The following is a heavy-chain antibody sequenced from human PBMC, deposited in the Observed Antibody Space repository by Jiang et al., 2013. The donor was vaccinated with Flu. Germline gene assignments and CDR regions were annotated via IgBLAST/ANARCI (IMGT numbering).Heavy chain of an antibody. CDR1: GGSISTSSYY. J-gene: IGHJ3*02. Sequence: GSGLVKPSETLSVTCTVSGGSISTSSYYWDWIRQPPGKGLEWIGNIYYTGSTYYNPSLKSRVTISVERSKNQFSLKLTSVTAADTAVYYCARPHAGEVNKAFDIWGQGTMVTVSS. D-gene: IGHD7-27*01. CDR2: IYYTGST. CDR3: ARPHAGEVNKAFDI. V-gene: IGHV4-39*01.